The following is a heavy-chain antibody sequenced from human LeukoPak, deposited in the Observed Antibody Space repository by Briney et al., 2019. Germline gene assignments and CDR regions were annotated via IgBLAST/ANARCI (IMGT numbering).Heavy chain of an antibody. J-gene: IGHJ4*02. V-gene: IGHV3-23*01. CDR2: IRVSGST. CDR3: AKGTGDTAYYFDF. CDR1: GFTFSSYA. Sequence: GGSLRLSCTPSGFTFSSYALSWVRQAPGKRLEWVSGIRVSGSTYYPDSVTGRFTISRDNSENTLYLQMSGLRAEDTAIYYCAKGTGDTAYYFDFWGQGVLVTVSS. D-gene: IGHD7-27*01.